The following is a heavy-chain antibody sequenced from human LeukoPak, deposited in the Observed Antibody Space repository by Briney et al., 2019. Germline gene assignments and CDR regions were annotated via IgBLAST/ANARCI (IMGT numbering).Heavy chain of an antibody. Sequence: PSETLSLTCTVSGVSISSSSYYWGCIRPPPGQGRESIVRIDYSGRTYSNPSLRSRATISVDTSKNQCSLRLSSVAAAETAVYYCARHGYCSSTSCPGDAFDIWGQGTMVTVSS. CDR1: GVSISSSSYY. J-gene: IGHJ3*02. V-gene: IGHV4-39*01. CDR2: IDYSGRT. CDR3: ARHGYCSSTSCPGDAFDI. D-gene: IGHD2-2*03.